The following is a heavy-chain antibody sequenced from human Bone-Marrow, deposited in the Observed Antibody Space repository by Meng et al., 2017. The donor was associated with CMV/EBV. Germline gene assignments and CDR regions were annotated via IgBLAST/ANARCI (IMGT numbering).Heavy chain of an antibody. CDR3: ARDTHIVVVPAAIYYYYGMGI. Sequence: SETLSLTCTVSGGSVSSGSYYWSWIRQPPGKGLEWIGYIYYSGSTNYNPSLKSRVTISVDTSKNQFSLKLSSVTAADTAVYYCARDTHIVVVPAAIYYYYGMGIWGQGNTVTVSS. CDR2: IYYSGST. V-gene: IGHV4-61*01. CDR1: GGSVSSGSYY. D-gene: IGHD2-2*01. J-gene: IGHJ6*02.